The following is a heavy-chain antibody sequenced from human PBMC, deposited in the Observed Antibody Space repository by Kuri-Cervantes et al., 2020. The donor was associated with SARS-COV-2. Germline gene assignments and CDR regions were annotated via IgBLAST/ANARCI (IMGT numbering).Heavy chain of an antibody. Sequence: ESLKISCTVSGGSISSYYWSWIRQPPGKGLEWIGYIYYSGSTNYNPSLKSRVTISVDTSKNQFSLKLSSVTAADTAVYYCARREGGGSYNVAFDIWGQGTLVTVSS. V-gene: IGHV4-59*08. CDR1: GGSISSYY. CDR3: ARREGGGSYNVAFDI. CDR2: IYYSGST. J-gene: IGHJ3*02. D-gene: IGHD1-26*01.